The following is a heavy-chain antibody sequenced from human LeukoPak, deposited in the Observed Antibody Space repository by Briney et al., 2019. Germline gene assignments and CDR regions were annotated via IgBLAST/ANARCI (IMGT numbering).Heavy chain of an antibody. CDR3: ARVRYRLAETYIDY. V-gene: IGHV1-2*02. J-gene: IGHJ4*02. CDR2: INPNSGDT. Sequence: ASVKVSCKASGYIVTGYYMHWVRQAPGQGLEWMGWINPNSGDTNYAQKFQGRVTMTRDTSISTAYMELSRLRSDDTDVYYCARVRYRLAETYIDYWGQGTLVTVSS. D-gene: IGHD3-16*01. CDR1: GYIVTGYY.